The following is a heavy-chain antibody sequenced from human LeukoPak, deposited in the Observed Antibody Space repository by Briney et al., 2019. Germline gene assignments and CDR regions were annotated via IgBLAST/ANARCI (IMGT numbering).Heavy chain of an antibody. CDR3: AKRSGISYGYFDS. Sequence: PGGSLRLSGAASGFIFSNYSMNWVRQAPGKGLEWVSSISSSSTYKYYADSLKARFTISRDNAKNTAYLQMISLRAEDTAVYYCAKRSGISYGYFDSWGQGALVTVSS. CDR1: GFIFSNYS. V-gene: IGHV3-21*04. D-gene: IGHD1-26*01. CDR2: ISSSSTYK. J-gene: IGHJ4*02.